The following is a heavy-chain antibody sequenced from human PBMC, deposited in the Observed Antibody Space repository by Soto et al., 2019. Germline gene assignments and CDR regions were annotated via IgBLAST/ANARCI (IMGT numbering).Heavy chain of an antibody. J-gene: IGHJ3*02. V-gene: IGHV1-18*01. CDR2: ISAYNGNT. Sequence: QVQLVQSGAEVKKPGASVKVSCKASGYTFTSYGISWVRQAPGQGLEWMGWISAYNGNTNYAQKLQGRVTMTTDTSTSTAYMELGSLRSDDTAVYYCARDRQIVVVVAATTFDIWGQGTMVTVSS. CDR3: ARDRQIVVVVAATTFDI. D-gene: IGHD2-15*01. CDR1: GYTFTSYG.